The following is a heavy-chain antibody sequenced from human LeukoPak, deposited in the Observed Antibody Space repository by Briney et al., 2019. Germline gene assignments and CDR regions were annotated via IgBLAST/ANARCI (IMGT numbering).Heavy chain of an antibody. J-gene: IGHJ6*03. D-gene: IGHD4-23*01. CDR2: ISWDGGST. CDR1: GFTFDDYT. CDR3: AKEGGNAGYYYYYMDV. V-gene: IGHV3-43*01. Sequence: GGSLRLSCAASGFTFDDYTMHWVRQAPGKGLEWVSLISWDGGSTYYADPVKGRFTISRDNSKNSLYLQMNSLRTEDTALYYCAKEGGNAGYYYYYMDVWGKGTTVTVSS.